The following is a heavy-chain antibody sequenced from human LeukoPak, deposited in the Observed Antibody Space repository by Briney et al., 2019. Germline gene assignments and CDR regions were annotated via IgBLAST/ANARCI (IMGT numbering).Heavy chain of an antibody. CDR2: ISGSGGST. D-gene: IGHD3-22*01. Sequence: PGGSLRLSCAASGFIFSNYAMNWVRQAPGKGLEWVSAISGSGGSTFYADSVKGRFTISRDNSKNTLFLQMNSLRAEDTAVYYCARVNYDTSAFDAFDIWGQGTMVTVSS. J-gene: IGHJ3*02. V-gene: IGHV3-23*01. CDR1: GFIFSNYA. CDR3: ARVNYDTSAFDAFDI.